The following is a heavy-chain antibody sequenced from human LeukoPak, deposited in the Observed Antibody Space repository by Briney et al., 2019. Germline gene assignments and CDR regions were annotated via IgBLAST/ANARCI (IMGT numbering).Heavy chain of an antibody. Sequence: GGSLRLSCVVSGLTLSGQYMEWVRQAPGKGLEWVGRTTSKGNNYITEYAASVRGRFTISRDDSRNSVYLQMNSLKTEDTAVYYCARMAFGGMDVWGKGATVTVSS. J-gene: IGHJ6*04. CDR3: ARMAFGGMDV. CDR1: GLTLSGQY. D-gene: IGHD3-3*02. V-gene: IGHV3-72*01. CDR2: TTSKGNNYIT.